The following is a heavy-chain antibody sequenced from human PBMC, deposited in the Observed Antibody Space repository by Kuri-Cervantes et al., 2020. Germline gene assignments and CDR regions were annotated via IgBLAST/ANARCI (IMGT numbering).Heavy chain of an antibody. D-gene: IGHD2-21*01. J-gene: IGHJ6*02. V-gene: IGHV3-74*01. CDR1: GFISSSYW. CDR2: INSDGSST. CDR3: ASFKVSIEEDYQYYYGMDV. Sequence: GESLKISCAASGFISSSYWMHWVRQVPGKGLVWVSRINSDGSSTNYADSVEGRFTISRDNAKNTLDLQMNSLRAEDTAVYYCASFKVSIEEDYQYYYGMDVWGQGTTVTVSS.